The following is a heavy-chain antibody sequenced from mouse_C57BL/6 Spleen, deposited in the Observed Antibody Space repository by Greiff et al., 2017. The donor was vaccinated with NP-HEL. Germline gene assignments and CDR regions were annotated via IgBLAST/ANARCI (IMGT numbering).Heavy chain of an antibody. D-gene: IGHD2-5*01. Sequence: EVMLVESGGGLVQPKGSLKLSCAASGFSFNTYAMNWVRQAPGKGLEWVARIRSKSNNYATYYADSVKDRFTISRDDSESMLYLQMNNLKTEDTAMYYCVRRDSNLGAMDYWGQGTSVTVSS. CDR3: VRRDSNLGAMDY. CDR2: IRSKSNNYAT. J-gene: IGHJ4*01. V-gene: IGHV10-1*01. CDR1: GFSFNTYA.